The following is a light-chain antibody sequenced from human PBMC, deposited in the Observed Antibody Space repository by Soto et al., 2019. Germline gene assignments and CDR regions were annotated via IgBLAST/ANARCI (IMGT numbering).Light chain of an antibody. V-gene: IGKV3-20*01. CDR1: QSVSNRY. Sequence: EIVLTQSPGTLSLSPGERATLSCRASQSVSNRYLAWYRQKPGQAPSLLIYEASFRATGIPDRFRGSGSGTDFTLTISRLEPEDFAVYYCQQYGSSPQTFGQGTNLEIK. J-gene: IGKJ2*01. CDR2: EAS. CDR3: QQYGSSPQT.